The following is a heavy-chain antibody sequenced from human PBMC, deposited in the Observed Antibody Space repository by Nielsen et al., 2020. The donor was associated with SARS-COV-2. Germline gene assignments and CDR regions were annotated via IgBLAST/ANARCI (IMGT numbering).Heavy chain of an antibody. CDR3: ARDYYGDYLDGFDI. Sequence: SETLSLPCTVSGGSISRYYWSWIRQAPGKGREGIRYIHDSGTTTYTPSLKSRVTISPETSKNQFSLKLNSVTAADTAVYYCARDYYGDYLDGFDIWGKGTVVTVSS. CDR2: IHDSGTT. V-gene: IGHV4-59*01. D-gene: IGHD4-17*01. CDR1: GGSISRYY. J-gene: IGHJ3*02.